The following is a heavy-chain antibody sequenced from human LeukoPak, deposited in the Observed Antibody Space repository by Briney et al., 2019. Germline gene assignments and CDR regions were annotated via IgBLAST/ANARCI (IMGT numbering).Heavy chain of an antibody. D-gene: IGHD5-18*01. CDR3: ARQGYSYLGAPLNWFDP. CDR2: IYYSGST. Sequence: SETLSLTCTVSGGSISSYYWSWIRQPPGKGLEWIGYIYYSGSTNYNPSLKSRVTISVDTSKNQFSLKLSSVTAADTAVYYCARQGYSYLGAPLNWFDPWGQGTLVTVSS. J-gene: IGHJ5*02. CDR1: GGSISSYY. V-gene: IGHV4-59*08.